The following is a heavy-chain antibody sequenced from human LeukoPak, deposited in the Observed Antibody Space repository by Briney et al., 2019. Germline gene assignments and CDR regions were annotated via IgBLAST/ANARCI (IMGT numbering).Heavy chain of an antibody. V-gene: IGHV1-18*01. Sequence: GASVKVSCKASGYTFTSYGMRWVRQAPGQGLEWMGWISAYNGNTNYAQKLQGRVTMTTDTSTSTAYMELRSLRSDDTAVYYCARTLMALDGDLGWLDPWGQGTLVTVPS. CDR2: ISAYNGNT. CDR3: ARTLMALDGDLGWLDP. CDR1: GYTFTSYG. D-gene: IGHD4-17*01. J-gene: IGHJ5*02.